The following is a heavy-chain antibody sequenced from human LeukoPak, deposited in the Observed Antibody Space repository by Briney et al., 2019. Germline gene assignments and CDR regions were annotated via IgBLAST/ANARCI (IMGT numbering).Heavy chain of an antibody. D-gene: IGHD2-2*01. J-gene: IGHJ6*03. Sequence: PSETLSLTCTVSGGSISSYYWSWIRQLAGKGLEWIGRIYTSGSTNYNPSLKSRVTMSVDTSKNQSSLKLSPVTAADTAVYYCARTGGDRYCSSTSCFGYYYMDVWGKGTTVTVSS. CDR2: IYTSGST. CDR3: ARTGGDRYCSSTSCFGYYYMDV. V-gene: IGHV4-4*07. CDR1: GGSISSYY.